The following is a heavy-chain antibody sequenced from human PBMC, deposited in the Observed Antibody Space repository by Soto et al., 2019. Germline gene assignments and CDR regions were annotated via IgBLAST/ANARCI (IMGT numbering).Heavy chain of an antibody. CDR2: IYYSGST. CDR1: GGSISSSIYY. D-gene: IGHD6-6*01. J-gene: IGHJ5*02. Sequence: SGTLSVTCIVSGGSISSSIYYWGWIRQPPGKGLEWIGSIYYSGSTYYNPSLKSRVTISVDTSKNQFSLKLSSVTAADTAVFYCARHRARNWFDPWGQGTLVTVYS. V-gene: IGHV4-39*01. CDR3: ARHRARNWFDP.